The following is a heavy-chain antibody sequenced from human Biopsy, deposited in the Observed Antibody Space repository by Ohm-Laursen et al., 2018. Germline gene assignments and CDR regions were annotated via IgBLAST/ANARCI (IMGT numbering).Heavy chain of an antibody. J-gene: IGHJ5*02. Sequence: SSVKVSCKVSGGTFSSSAITWVRQAPGQGLEWMGGIIGIFRTAHYAQKFQGRVTITADEFMSTAYMELSSLRSEDTAVYFCARADPPLFYYGSGSSNWFDPWGQGTLVTVSS. CDR3: ARADPPLFYYGSGSSNWFDP. D-gene: IGHD3-10*01. CDR2: IIGIFRTA. V-gene: IGHV1-69*01. CDR1: GGTFSSSA.